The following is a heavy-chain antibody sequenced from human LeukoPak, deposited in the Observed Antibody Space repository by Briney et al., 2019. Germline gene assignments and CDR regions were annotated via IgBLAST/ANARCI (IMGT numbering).Heavy chain of an antibody. J-gene: IGHJ4*02. Sequence: SGPTLVNPTQTLTLTCTFSGFSLGTGGGGVGWIRQPPGKALEWLTLIYWDDDKRYSPSLKSRLTITKHTSKNQVVLTMTNMDPVDTATYYCAHRRGRIAAAGTFDYWGQGTLVTVSS. V-gene: IGHV2-5*02. CDR1: GFSLGTGGGG. CDR3: AHRRGRIAAAGTFDY. CDR2: IYWDDDK. D-gene: IGHD6-13*01.